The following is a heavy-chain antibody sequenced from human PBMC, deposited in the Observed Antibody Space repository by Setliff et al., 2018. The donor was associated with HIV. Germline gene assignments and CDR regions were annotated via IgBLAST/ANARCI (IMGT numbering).Heavy chain of an antibody. CDR3: AKVTPPYPDIAVAGTFYFDY. CDR1: GFTFSSYA. J-gene: IGHJ4*02. CDR2: ISGSGGST. V-gene: IGHV3-23*01. D-gene: IGHD6-19*01. Sequence: PGESLKISCAASGFTFSSYAMSWVRQAPGKGLEWVSAISGSGGSTYYADSVKGRFTISRDNSKNTLYLQMNSLRAEDTAVYYCAKVTPPYPDIAVAGTFYFDYWGQGTLVTVSS.